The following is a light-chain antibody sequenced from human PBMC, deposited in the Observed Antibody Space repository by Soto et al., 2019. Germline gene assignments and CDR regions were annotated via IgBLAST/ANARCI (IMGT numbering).Light chain of an antibody. J-gene: IGLJ1*01. CDR1: SSDVCGYNY. V-gene: IGLV2-8*01. CDR2: EVN. CDR3: SSFAGSIFYV. Sequence: SVLTQPPSSSGSPGQSVTISCTGTSSDVCGYNYVSWYQQHPGKAPKLMIYEVNKRPSGVPDRFSGSKSGNTASLTVSGLQAEDEADYFCSSFAGSIFYVFGTGTKVTVL.